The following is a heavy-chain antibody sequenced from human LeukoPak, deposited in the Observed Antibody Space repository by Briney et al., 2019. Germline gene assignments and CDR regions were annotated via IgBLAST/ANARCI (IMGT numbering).Heavy chain of an antibody. V-gene: IGHV4-38-2*02. CDR3: ARVSDDAFDI. CDR1: GYSISSGYY. J-gene: IGHJ3*02. CDR2: IYHSGST. Sequence: SETLSLTCTVSGYSISSGYYWGWIRQPPGKGLEWIGSIYHSGSTYYNPSLKSRVTISVGTSKNQFSLKLSSVTAADTAVYYCARVSDDAFDIWGQGTMVTVSS.